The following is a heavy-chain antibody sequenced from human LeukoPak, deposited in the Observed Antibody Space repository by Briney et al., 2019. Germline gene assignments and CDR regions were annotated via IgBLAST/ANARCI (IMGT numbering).Heavy chain of an antibody. V-gene: IGHV4-30-4*01. CDR2: IYYSGST. J-gene: IGHJ4*02. CDR3: ARGYSLDC. Sequence: KGLEWIGYIYYSGSTYYTPSLRGRVTISVDTSKNQFSLNLSSVTAADTAVYYCARGYSLDCWGQGTLVTVSS. D-gene: IGHD5-18*01.